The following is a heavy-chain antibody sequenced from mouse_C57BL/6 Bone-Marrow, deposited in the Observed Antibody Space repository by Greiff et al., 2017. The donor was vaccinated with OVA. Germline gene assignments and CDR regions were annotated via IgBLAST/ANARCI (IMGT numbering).Heavy chain of an antibody. CDR3: ARDSIYDYDVYAMDY. D-gene: IGHD2-4*01. V-gene: IGHV7-1*01. CDR1: GFTFSDFY. J-gene: IGHJ4*01. CDR2: SRNKANDYTT. Sequence: EVNVVESGGGLVQSGRSLRLSCATSGFTFSDFYMEWVRQAPGKGLEWIAASRNKANDYTTEYSASVKGRFIVSRDTSQSILYLQMNALRAEDTAIYYCARDSIYDYDVYAMDYWGQGTSVTVSS.